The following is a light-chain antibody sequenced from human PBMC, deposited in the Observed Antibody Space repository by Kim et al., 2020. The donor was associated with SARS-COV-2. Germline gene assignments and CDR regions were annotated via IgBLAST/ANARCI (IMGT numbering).Light chain of an antibody. CDR2: ANS. V-gene: IGLV1-40*01. CDR3: QSYDSSLSGYV. CDR1: SSNLGAGYD. Sequence: QSVLTQPPSVSGAPGQRVTISCTGSSSNLGAGYDVNSYQQLPGTVPKLLIYANSNRPSGVPGRFSGSKSGSSASLAITGLQAEDETDYYRQSYDSSLSGYVFGTGTKVTVL. J-gene: IGLJ1*01.